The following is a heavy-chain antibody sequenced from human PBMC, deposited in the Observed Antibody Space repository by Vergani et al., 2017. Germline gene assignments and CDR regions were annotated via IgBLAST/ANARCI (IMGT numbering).Heavy chain of an antibody. J-gene: IGHJ1*01. CDR2: ISYDGTQK. CDR3: ATKSCGTPVCQIGYFRE. V-gene: IGHV3-30*03. D-gene: IGHD1-1*01. Sequence: QVHLVESGGGVVQPGRSLRLSCVVSGCTSSYYGMHWVRQAPGKGLEWVAVISYDGTQKYYADSVKGRFTISKDNSKSTLYLQMNSLRTEDTAVYYCATKSCGTPVCQIGYFREWGQGTLVTVSS. CDR1: GCTSSYYG.